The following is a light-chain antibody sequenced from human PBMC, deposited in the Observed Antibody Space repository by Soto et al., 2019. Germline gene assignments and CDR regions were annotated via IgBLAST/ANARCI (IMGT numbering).Light chain of an antibody. Sequence: QSALTQPASVSGSPGQPISISCTGTRSGVGAYNYVSWYQQHPGKAPKLMISEVTNRPSGVSDRFSGSKSGNTASLTISGLQAEDEADYYCSSFTSRFTFVFGTGTKVTVL. J-gene: IGLJ1*01. V-gene: IGLV2-14*01. CDR3: SSFTSRFTFV. CDR1: RSGVGAYNY. CDR2: EVT.